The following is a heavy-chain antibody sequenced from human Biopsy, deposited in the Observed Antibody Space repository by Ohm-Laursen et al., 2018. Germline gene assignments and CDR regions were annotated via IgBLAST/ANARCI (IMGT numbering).Heavy chain of an antibody. CDR3: ARDEMGSISRSGYFQH. CDR1: GYSFSRNG. D-gene: IGHD5-24*01. CDR2: IWYDGSNK. Sequence: SLRLSCAASGYSFSRNGMHWVRQAPGKGLEWVAIIWYDGSNKYYGDSVKGRFTISRDSSKDTVYLQMDSLRAEDTAVYYCARDEMGSISRSGYFQHWGQGALVIVSS. V-gene: IGHV3-33*01. J-gene: IGHJ1*01.